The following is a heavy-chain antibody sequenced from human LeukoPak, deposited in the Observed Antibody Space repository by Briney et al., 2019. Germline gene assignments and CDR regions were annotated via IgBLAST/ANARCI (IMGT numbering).Heavy chain of an antibody. Sequence: ASVKVSCKASGYTFTSYAMHWVRQAPGQRLEWMGWINAGNGNTKYSQKFQGRVTMTRNTSISTAYMELSSLRSEDTAVYYCARVTGTIEYADWGQGTLVTVSS. CDR1: GYTFTSYA. D-gene: IGHD1-7*01. CDR3: ARVTGTIEYAD. V-gene: IGHV1-3*01. J-gene: IGHJ4*02. CDR2: INAGNGNT.